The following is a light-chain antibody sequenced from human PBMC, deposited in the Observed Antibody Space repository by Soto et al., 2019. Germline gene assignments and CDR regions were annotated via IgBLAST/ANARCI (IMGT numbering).Light chain of an antibody. Sequence: EIVMTQSPATLSVSPCERATLSCRAGQGVTTNFAWYQQKSGQSPRLLIYDVSIRATGVPARFSATGSETDFPLTISGLQSEDSAVYFCQQYNNWPFSFGQGTRLEIK. V-gene: IGKV3-15*01. CDR1: QGVTTN. J-gene: IGKJ5*01. CDR2: DVS. CDR3: QQYNNWPFS.